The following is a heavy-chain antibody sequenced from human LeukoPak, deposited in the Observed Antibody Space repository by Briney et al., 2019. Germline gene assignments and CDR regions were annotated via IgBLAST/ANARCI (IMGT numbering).Heavy chain of an antibody. CDR1: GFTVSSNY. V-gene: IGHV3-30*02. CDR2: IRYDGSNK. CDR3: AKARSSWYGTDY. Sequence: GGSLRLSCAASGFTVSSNYMSWVRQAPGKGLEWVAFIRYDGSNKYYADSVKGRFTISRDNSKNTLYLQMNSLRAEDTAVYYCAKARSSWYGTDYWGQGTLVTVSS. J-gene: IGHJ4*02. D-gene: IGHD6-13*01.